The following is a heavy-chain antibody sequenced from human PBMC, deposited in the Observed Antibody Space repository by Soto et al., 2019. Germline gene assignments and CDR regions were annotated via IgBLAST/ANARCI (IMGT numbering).Heavy chain of an antibody. CDR2: ISHDGSNK. CDR3: ARVSIAVAGIAYYFDY. J-gene: IGHJ4*02. D-gene: IGHD6-19*01. V-gene: IGHV3-30-3*01. CDR1: GFSFSSCA. Sequence: QVQLVESGGGVVQPGRSLRLSCAASGFSFSSCAMHWVRQAPGKGLEWVAVISHDGSNKYYADSVKGRFTISRENSINTLYLQMNSLRAEDTAVYYCARVSIAVAGIAYYFDYWGQGTLVTVSS.